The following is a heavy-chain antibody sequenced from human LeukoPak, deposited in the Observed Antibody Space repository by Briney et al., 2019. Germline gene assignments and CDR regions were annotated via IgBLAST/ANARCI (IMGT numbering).Heavy chain of an antibody. Sequence: SETLSLTCTVSGVSISSYYWSWIRQPPGKGLEWIGYIYYSGSTNYNPSLKSRVTISVDTSKNQFSLKLSSVTAADTAVYYCARGAAAGYFDYWGQGTLVTVSS. J-gene: IGHJ4*02. CDR3: ARGAAAGYFDY. V-gene: IGHV4-59*01. CDR1: GVSISSYY. CDR2: IYYSGST. D-gene: IGHD6-13*01.